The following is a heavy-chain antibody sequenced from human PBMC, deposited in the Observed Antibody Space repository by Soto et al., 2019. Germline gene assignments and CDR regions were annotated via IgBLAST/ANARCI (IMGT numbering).Heavy chain of an antibody. V-gene: IGHV1-46*03. CDR2: INPSGGST. CDR1: GYTFTSYY. D-gene: IGHD6-13*01. CDR3: ARVGAAGDYYYYYMDV. Sequence: ASVKVSCKASGYTFTSYYMHWVRQAPGQGLEWMGIINPSGGSTSYAQNFQGRVTMTRDTSTSTVYMELSSLRSEDTAVYYCARVGAAGDYYYYYMDVWGKGTTVTVSS. J-gene: IGHJ6*03.